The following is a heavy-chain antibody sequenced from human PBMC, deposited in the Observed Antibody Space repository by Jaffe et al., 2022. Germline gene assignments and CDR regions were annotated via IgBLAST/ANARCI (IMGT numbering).Heavy chain of an antibody. CDR3: ARERGCGGSCYLYYYYYYMDV. J-gene: IGHJ6*03. CDR2: IKQDGSEK. D-gene: IGHD2-15*01. Sequence: EVQLVESGGGLVQPGGSLRLSCAASGFTFSSYWMSWVRQAPGKGLEWVANIKQDGSEKYYVDSVKGRFTISRDNAKNSLYLQMNSLRAEDTAVYYCARERGCGGSCYLYYYYYYMDVWGKGTTVTVSS. CDR1: GFTFSSYW. V-gene: IGHV3-7*01.